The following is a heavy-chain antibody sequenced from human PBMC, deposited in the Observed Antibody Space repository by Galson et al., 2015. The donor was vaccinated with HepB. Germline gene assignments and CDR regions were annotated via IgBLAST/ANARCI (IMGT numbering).Heavy chain of an antibody. CDR3: ARQYDTSGYYPY. V-gene: IGHV1-69*13. Sequence: SVKVSCKASGGTFSSHTFSWVRRAPGQGLEWMGGIIPMFGSGNHAQKFQGRVTITADESKSTTYMELSSLRSEDTAVYYCARQYDTSGYYPYWGQGTLVTVSS. CDR1: GGTFSSHT. D-gene: IGHD3-22*01. CDR2: IIPMFGSG. J-gene: IGHJ4*02.